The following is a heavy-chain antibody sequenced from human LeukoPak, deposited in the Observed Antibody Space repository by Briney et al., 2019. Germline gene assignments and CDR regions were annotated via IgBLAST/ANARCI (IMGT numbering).Heavy chain of an antibody. D-gene: IGHD2-2*01. CDR3: ARRRRDIVVVPAAISYYYYMDV. J-gene: IGHJ6*03. CDR1: GGSISSYY. V-gene: IGHV4-4*09. CDR2: IYTSGST. Sequence: PSETLSLTCTVSGGSISSYYWSWIRQPPGKGLEWIGYIYTSGSTNYNPSLKSRVTISVDTSKNQFSLKLSSVTAADTAVYYCARRRRDIVVVPAAISYYYYMDVWGKGTTVTVSS.